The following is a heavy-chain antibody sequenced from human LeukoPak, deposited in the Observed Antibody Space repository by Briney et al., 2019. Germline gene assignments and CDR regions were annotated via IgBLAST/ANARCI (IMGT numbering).Heavy chain of an antibody. CDR1: GFTFRNHG. D-gene: IGHD5-24*01. J-gene: IGHJ4*02. CDR2: IWYDGSNK. CDR3: VRDRGALQYFDY. Sequence: GGSLRLSCAASGFTFRNHGMHWIRQAPGKGLEGVAIIWYDGSNKYYADSLNGRFTISRDNSKNTLYLQMNNLRDDDTAVYYCVRDRGALQYFDYWGQGTLVTVSS. V-gene: IGHV3-33*01.